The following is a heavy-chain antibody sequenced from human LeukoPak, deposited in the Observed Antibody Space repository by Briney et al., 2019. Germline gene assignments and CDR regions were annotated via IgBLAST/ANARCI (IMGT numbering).Heavy chain of an antibody. CDR1: GFTLRNYW. V-gene: IGHV3-7*03. CDR3: VRNLAVAGTCFDS. Sequence: PGGSLRLSCAASGFTLRNYWMSWLRQVPGTGLEWVANIKQDGSDRNYVTSVRGRFTISRDNAESSLYLQMNSLRAEDTAVYYCVRNLAVAGTCFDSWGQGTLVTVST. D-gene: IGHD6-19*01. J-gene: IGHJ4*02. CDR2: IKQDGSDR.